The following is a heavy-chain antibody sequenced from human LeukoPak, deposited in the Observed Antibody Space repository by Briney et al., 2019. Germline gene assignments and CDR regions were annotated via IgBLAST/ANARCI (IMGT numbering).Heavy chain of an antibody. Sequence: GGSLRLSCAASGFTFSSYAMHWVRQAPGKGLEWVAVISYDGSNKYYADSVKGRFTISRDNSKNTLYLQMNSLRAEDTALYYCARGSGSYSTYFDFWGQGTLVTVSS. V-gene: IGHV3-30*04. CDR2: ISYDGSNK. CDR1: GFTFSSYA. D-gene: IGHD1-26*01. J-gene: IGHJ4*02. CDR3: ARGSGSYSTYFDF.